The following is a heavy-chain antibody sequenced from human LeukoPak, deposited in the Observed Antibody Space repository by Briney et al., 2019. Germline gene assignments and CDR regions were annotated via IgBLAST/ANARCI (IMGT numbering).Heavy chain of an antibody. V-gene: IGHV3-23*01. J-gene: IGHJ4*02. D-gene: IGHD3-3*01. CDR2: ISGSGGST. CDR3: AKEGYDFWSGEEGY. Sequence: GGSLRLSCAASGFTFSSYAMSWVRQAPGKGLEWVSAISGSGGSTYYADSVKGRFTIFRDNSKNTLYLQMNSLRAEDTAVYYCAKEGYDFWSGEEGYWGQGTLVTVSS. CDR1: GFTFSSYA.